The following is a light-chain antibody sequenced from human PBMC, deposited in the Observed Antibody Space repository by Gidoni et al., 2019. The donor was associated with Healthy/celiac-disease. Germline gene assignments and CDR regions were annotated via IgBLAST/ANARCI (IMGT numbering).Light chain of an antibody. CDR3: QQYNSYWT. V-gene: IGKV1-5*03. CDR2: KAS. CDR1: QGISTW. Sequence: DIQMTQSPSTLSASVGDRVTNTCRASQGISTWLAWYQQKPGKARKILIYKASSLESGVPARFGGSGAGTEFTLTISSLQTDYCATYYCQQYNSYWTFGQGTKVEIK. J-gene: IGKJ1*01.